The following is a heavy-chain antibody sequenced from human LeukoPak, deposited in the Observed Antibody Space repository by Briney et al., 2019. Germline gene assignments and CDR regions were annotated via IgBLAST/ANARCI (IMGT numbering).Heavy chain of an antibody. CDR2: IYYSGTT. CDR3: ARDYYGSGSYYSRYYMDV. D-gene: IGHD3-10*01. Sequence: KPSETLSLTCTVSSGSISSYYWSWIRQPPGKGLEWIGYIYYSGTTNYDPSLKSRVTISGDTSKNQFSLKLSSVTAADTAVYYCARDYYGSGSYYSRYYMDVWGKGTTVTVSS. J-gene: IGHJ6*03. CDR1: SGSISSYY. V-gene: IGHV4-59*01.